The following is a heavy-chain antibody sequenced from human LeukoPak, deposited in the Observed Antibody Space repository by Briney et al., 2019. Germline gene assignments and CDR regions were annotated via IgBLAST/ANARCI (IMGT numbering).Heavy chain of an antibody. CDR3: AKAAVVVVAASPFDY. Sequence: GRSLRLSCAASGYTFDDYAMHWVRQAPGEGLEWVSGISWNSASIGYADSVKGRFTISRANAKNSLYLQMNSLRAEDTDLYYCAKAAVVVVAASPFDYWGQETLVTVSS. J-gene: IGHJ4*02. CDR1: GYTFDDYA. D-gene: IGHD2-15*01. V-gene: IGHV3-9*01. CDR2: ISWNSASI.